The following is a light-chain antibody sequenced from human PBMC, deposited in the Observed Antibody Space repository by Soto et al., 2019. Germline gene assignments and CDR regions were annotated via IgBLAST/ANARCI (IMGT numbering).Light chain of an antibody. CDR1: QSISIW. Sequence: DIQMTQSPSTLSASVGDRVTINCRASQSISIWLAWYQQKSGKGPKLLIYDASNLESGVPSRFSGSGSGTEFTLTISSLQPDDFATYYCQQYRSSSPLTFGGGTKVEMK. V-gene: IGKV1-5*01. J-gene: IGKJ4*01. CDR3: QQYRSSSPLT. CDR2: DAS.